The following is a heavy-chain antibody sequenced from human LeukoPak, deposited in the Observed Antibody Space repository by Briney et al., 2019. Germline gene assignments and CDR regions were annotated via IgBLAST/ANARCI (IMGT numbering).Heavy chain of an antibody. CDR1: GFTLSNYG. J-gene: IGHJ4*02. Sequence: GGSLRLSCAASGFTLSNYGMHWVRQAPGKGLEWVAVIWYDGTNKQYVDSVKGRFTISRDNSENTLYLQMNSLRDKDTAVYYCARESSLTGAYFDWWGQGTLVTVSS. D-gene: IGHD3-10*01. CDR2: IWYDGTNK. V-gene: IGHV3-33*01. CDR3: ARESSLTGAYFDW.